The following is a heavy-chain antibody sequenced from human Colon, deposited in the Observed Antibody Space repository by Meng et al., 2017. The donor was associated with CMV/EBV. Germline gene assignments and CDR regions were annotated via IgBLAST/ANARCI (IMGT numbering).Heavy chain of an antibody. CDR1: GCSNSSSSYY. CDR2: IFYTGTT. D-gene: IGHD6-6*01. V-gene: IGHV4-39*06. J-gene: IGHJ4*02. CDR3: IRETTGSSSAY. Sequence: LPLDGSGPGLVGPSETLSLTCTVSGCSNSSSSYYWAWIRQPPGKGLEWIRSIFYTGTTYYKPSLKGRVTISVDTSKNQFALKLSSVTAADTAFYYCIRETTGSSSAYWGQGTLVTVSS.